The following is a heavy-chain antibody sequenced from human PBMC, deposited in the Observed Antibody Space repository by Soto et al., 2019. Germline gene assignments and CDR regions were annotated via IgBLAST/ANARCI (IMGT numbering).Heavy chain of an antibody. V-gene: IGHV4-31*03. CDR2: IYYSGST. D-gene: IGHD6-13*01. CDR1: GGSISSGGYY. J-gene: IGHJ6*02. Sequence: PSETLSLTCTVSGGSISSGGYYWSWIRQHPGKGLEWIGYIYYSGSTYHNPSLKSRVTISVDTSKNQFSLKLSSVTAADTAVYYCARDRAAGAGTLGMDVWGQGTTVIVSS. CDR3: ARDRAAGAGTLGMDV.